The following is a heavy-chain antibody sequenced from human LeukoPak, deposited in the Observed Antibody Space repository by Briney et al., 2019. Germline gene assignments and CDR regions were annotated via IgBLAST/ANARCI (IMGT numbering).Heavy chain of an antibody. J-gene: IGHJ4*02. CDR1: GFTFGDFD. CDR3: IRGGDRRAGSNWSDFDY. D-gene: IGHD6-13*01. Sequence: GGSLRLSCTASGFTFGDFDMTWFRQAPGKGLEWVGFIRSKAYGGPTEYAASVKGRFTISRDDSKSIAYLQMNSLKTEDTAVYYCIRGGDRRAGSNWSDFDYWGQGTLLTVSS. V-gene: IGHV3-49*03. CDR2: IRSKAYGGPT.